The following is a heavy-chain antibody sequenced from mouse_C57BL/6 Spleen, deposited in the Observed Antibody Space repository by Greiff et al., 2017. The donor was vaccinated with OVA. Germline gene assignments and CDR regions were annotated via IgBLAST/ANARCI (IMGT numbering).Heavy chain of an antibody. J-gene: IGHJ1*03. Sequence: EVQRVESGGGLVQPGGSLSLSCAASGFTFTDYYMSWVRQPPGKALEWLGFIRNKANGYTTEYSASVKGRFTISRDNSQSILYLQMNALRAEDSATYYCARLYYYGSSYWWYFDVWGTGTTVTVSS. CDR3: ARLYYYGSSYWWYFDV. D-gene: IGHD1-1*01. CDR2: IRNKANGYTT. V-gene: IGHV7-3*01. CDR1: GFTFTDYY.